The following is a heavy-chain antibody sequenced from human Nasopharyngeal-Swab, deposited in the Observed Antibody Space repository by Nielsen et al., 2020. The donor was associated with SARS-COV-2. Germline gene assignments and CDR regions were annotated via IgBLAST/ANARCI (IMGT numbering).Heavy chain of an antibody. Sequence: GGSLRLSCAASGFTFSSYSMNWVRQAPGKGLEWVSSISSSSSYIYYADSVKGRFTISRDNAENSLYLQMNSLRAEDTAVYYCARVAYTAILFDYYYYMDVWGKGTTVTVSS. D-gene: IGHD5-18*01. V-gene: IGHV3-21*01. J-gene: IGHJ6*03. CDR3: ARVAYTAILFDYYYYMDV. CDR1: GFTFSSYS. CDR2: ISSSSSYI.